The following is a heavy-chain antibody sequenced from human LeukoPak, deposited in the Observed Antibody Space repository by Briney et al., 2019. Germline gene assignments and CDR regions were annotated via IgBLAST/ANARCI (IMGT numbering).Heavy chain of an antibody. Sequence: SVKVSCMASGGTFSSYAISWVRQAPGQGLEWMGGIIPIFGTANYAQKFQRRVTITADESTSTAYMELSSLRSEDTAVYYCARAQLPYNYFDYWGQGTLVTVSS. D-gene: IGHD2-2*02. CDR2: IIPIFGTA. CDR3: ARAQLPYNYFDY. CDR1: GGTFSSYA. J-gene: IGHJ4*02. V-gene: IGHV1-69*01.